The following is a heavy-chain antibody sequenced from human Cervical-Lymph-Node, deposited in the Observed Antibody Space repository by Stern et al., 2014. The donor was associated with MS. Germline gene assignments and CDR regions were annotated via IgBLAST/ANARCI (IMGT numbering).Heavy chain of an antibody. CDR2: IFPVFGTP. D-gene: IGHD6-13*01. V-gene: IGHV1-69*01. Sequence: QVQLGQSGAEVTKPASSVKVSCKASGGTFSKVPSSWVRQAPGQGIEWMGGIFPVFGTPTYAQEFRGRVTITADVSTSTVYMELSSLRSDDTAVYYCALSSETSDRWYSLGYDLWGQGTLVTVSS. CDR3: ALSSETSDRWYSLGYDL. CDR1: GGTFSKVP. J-gene: IGHJ5*02.